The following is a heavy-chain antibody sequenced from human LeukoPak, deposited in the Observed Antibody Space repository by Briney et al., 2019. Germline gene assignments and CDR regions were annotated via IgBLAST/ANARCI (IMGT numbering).Heavy chain of an antibody. CDR1: GGSISSYY. V-gene: IGHV4-4*07. D-gene: IGHD3-10*01. Sequence: SETLSLTCTVSGGSISSYYWSWIRQPAGKGLEWIGRIYTSGSTNYNPSLKSRVTISVDTSKNQFSLKLSSVTAADTAVYYCARVGITMVRGVTVRDAFDIWGQGTMVTVSS. CDR2: IYTSGST. J-gene: IGHJ3*02. CDR3: ARVGITMVRGVTVRDAFDI.